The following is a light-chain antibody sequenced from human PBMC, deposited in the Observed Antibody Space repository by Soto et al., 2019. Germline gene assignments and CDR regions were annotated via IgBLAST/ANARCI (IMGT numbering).Light chain of an antibody. J-gene: IGKJ1*01. CDR1: QSVSSSY. CDR3: QQYGSSGT. CDR2: GAS. V-gene: IGKV3-20*01. Sequence: EIVLTHSPGTLSLSPGERATLSCRASQSVSSSYLAWYQQKPGQAPRLLIYGASSRATGIPDRFSGSGSGTDFTLTISRLESEDFAVYYCQQYGSSGTFGQGTKVDI.